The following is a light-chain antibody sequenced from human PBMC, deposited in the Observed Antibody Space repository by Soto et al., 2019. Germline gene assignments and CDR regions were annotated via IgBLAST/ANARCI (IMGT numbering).Light chain of an antibody. J-gene: IGLJ3*02. CDR1: SGDGGNYNF. CDR3: CAYVGSRTWV. Sequence: QSALTQPASVSGSPGQSIAISCSGISGDGGNYNFVSWYQQYPGKAPKLVIYEATSRPSGVSNRFSGSKSGNTASLTISGLQAEDEADYYCCAYVGSRTWVFGGGTKVTVL. V-gene: IGLV2-23*01. CDR2: EAT.